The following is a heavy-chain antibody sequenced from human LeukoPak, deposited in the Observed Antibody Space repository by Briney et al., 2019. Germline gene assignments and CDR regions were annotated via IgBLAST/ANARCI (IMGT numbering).Heavy chain of an antibody. J-gene: IGHJ4*02. CDR2: IYYSGST. V-gene: IGHV4-61*05. D-gene: IGHD3-22*01. CDR1: GGSISSSSYY. CDR3: ARVTGYMIEDYFDY. Sequence: SETLSLTCSVSGGSISSSSYYWGWVRQPPGKGLEWIGYIYYSGSTNYNPSLKSRVTISVETSKNQFSLKLSSVTAADTAVYYCARVTGYMIEDYFDYWGQGTLVTVSS.